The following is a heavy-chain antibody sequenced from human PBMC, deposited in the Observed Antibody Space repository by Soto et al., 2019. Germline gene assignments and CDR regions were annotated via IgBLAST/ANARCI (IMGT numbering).Heavy chain of an antibody. CDR3: VGGQYYFDY. Sequence: QVQLVESGGGVVQPGRSLRLSCAASGFPFTTYGMHWVREGPGKGLEWVAVISYDGSNKYYADSVKGRFTISRHNSKNTLYLQMNSLRPEDTALYYCVGGQYYFDYRGQGTLVTVSS. V-gene: IGHV3-30*03. CDR1: GFPFTTYG. D-gene: IGHD3-10*01. J-gene: IGHJ4*02. CDR2: ISYDGSNK.